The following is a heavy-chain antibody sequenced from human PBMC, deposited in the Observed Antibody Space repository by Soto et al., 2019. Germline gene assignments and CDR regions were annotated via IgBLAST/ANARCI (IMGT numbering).Heavy chain of an antibody. CDR3: AKDLRVVRSVIYGMDV. J-gene: IGHJ6*02. V-gene: IGHV3-23*01. CDR1: GFTFSSYA. D-gene: IGHD2-15*01. Sequence: EVQLLESGGGLVQPGGSLRLSCAASGFTFSSYAMSWVRQAPGKGLEWVSTISGSGGSTYYAVSVKGRFTISRDKSKNTLYLQMNSLRTEDTAVYYCAKDLRVVRSVIYGMDVWGHGTMVTVSS. CDR2: ISGSGGST.